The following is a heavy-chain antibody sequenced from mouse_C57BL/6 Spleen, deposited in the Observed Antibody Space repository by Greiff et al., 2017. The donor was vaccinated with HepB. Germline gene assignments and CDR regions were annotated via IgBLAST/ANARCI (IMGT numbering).Heavy chain of an antibody. Sequence: QVQLKESGAELVRPGASVTLSCKASGYTFTDYEMHWVKQTPVHGLEWIGAIDPETGGTAYNQKFKGKAILTADKSSSTAYMELRSLTSEDSAVYYCTRDYYSNGFAYWGQGTLVTVSA. CDR1: GYTFTDYE. D-gene: IGHD2-5*01. CDR3: TRDYYSNGFAY. CDR2: IDPETGGT. J-gene: IGHJ3*01. V-gene: IGHV1-15*01.